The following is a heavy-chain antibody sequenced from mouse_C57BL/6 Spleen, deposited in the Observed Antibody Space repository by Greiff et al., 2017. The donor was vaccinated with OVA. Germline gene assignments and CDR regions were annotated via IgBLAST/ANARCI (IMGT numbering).Heavy chain of an antibody. Sequence: EVQRVESGGGLVKPGGSLKLSCAASGFTFSDYGMHWVRQAPEKGLEWVAYISSGSTTIYYADTVKGRFTISRDNAKNTLFLQMTSLRSEDTAMYYCARATGTAFDYWGQGTTLTVSS. CDR2: ISSGSTTI. CDR3: ARATGTAFDY. D-gene: IGHD4-1*01. V-gene: IGHV5-17*01. CDR1: GFTFSDYG. J-gene: IGHJ2*01.